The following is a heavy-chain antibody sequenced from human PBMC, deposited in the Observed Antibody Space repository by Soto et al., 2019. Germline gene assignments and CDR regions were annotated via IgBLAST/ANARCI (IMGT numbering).Heavy chain of an antibody. J-gene: IGHJ4*02. Sequence: SETLSLTCTVSGGSISSYYWSWIRQPPGKGPEWIGYIYYSGSTNYNPSLKSRVTISVDTSKNQFSLKLSSVTAADTAVYYCAKKGSSWAFDYWGQGTLVTVSS. CDR1: GGSISSYY. V-gene: IGHV4-59*01. CDR2: IYYSGST. D-gene: IGHD6-13*01. CDR3: AKKGSSWAFDY.